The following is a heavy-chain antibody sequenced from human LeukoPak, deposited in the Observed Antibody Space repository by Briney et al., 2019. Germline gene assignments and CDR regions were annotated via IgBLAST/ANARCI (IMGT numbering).Heavy chain of an antibody. Sequence: KSSETLSFTCAVYAFSFSGYYWSWLRQPPGKGLEWIGEINHSGSTNYNPSLKSRVTISVDTSKNQFSLKLSSVTAADTAVYYCASPYSEDAFDIWGQGTMVTVSS. CDR1: AFSFSGYY. D-gene: IGHD4-11*01. J-gene: IGHJ3*02. V-gene: IGHV4-34*01. CDR2: INHSGST. CDR3: ASPYSEDAFDI.